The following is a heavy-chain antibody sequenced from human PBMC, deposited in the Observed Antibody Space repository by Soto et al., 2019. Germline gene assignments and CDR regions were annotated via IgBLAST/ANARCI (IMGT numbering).Heavy chain of an antibody. J-gene: IGHJ4*02. V-gene: IGHV1-46*01. CDR2: INPSGSGT. CDR1: GYTFTSYY. Sequence: GASVKVSCKASGYTFTSYYMHWVRQAPGQGLEWMGVINPSGSGTYYAQKFQGRVTMTRDTSTSTAYMELSSLRSEDTAVYYCTRDRFGYGDSGDWGQGTLVTV. D-gene: IGHD4-17*01. CDR3: TRDRFGYGDSGD.